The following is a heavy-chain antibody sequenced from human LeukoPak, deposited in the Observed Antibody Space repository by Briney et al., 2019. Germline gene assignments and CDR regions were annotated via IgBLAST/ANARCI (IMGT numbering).Heavy chain of an antibody. J-gene: IGHJ4*02. V-gene: IGHV3-30*03. CDR1: GFTFSSYG. Sequence: GGSLRLSCAASGFTFSSYGMHWVRQAPGKGLEWVAVISYDGSNKYYADSVKGRFTISRDNSKNTLYLQMNSLRAEDTAVYYCARGRLIVNRRVGATYYFDYWGQGTLVTVSS. CDR3: ARGRLIVNRRVGATYYFDY. CDR2: ISYDGSNK. D-gene: IGHD1-26*01.